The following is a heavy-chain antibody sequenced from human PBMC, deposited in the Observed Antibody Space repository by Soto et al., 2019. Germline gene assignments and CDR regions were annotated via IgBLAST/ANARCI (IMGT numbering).Heavy chain of an antibody. D-gene: IGHD1-26*01. V-gene: IGHV3-23*01. CDR2: ISGSGGST. J-gene: IGHJ5*02. CDR1: GGTFSSYA. CDR3: ANPTGIVGPKKRLP. Sequence: PGGSLRLSCAASGGTFSSYAMSWVRQAPGKGLEWVSAISGSGGSTYYADSVKGRFTISRDNSKNTLYLQMNSLRAEDTAVYYCANPTGIVGPKKRLPWGQGTLVTVSS.